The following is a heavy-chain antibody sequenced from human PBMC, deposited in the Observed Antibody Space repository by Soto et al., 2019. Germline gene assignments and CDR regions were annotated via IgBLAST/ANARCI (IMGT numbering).Heavy chain of an antibody. CDR3: VREMTTDSNY. CDR1: GYTFTSYY. D-gene: IGHD4-4*01. Sequence: QVQLVQSGAEVKKPGASVKVSCKASGYTFTSYYIHWVRQAPGQGLEWMGMINPSSGSTDYARRFQVRVTMTGDTSTNTVSLEMSSLRSDDTAVYYCVREMTTDSNYWGQGTLVTVSS. CDR2: INPSSGST. V-gene: IGHV1-46*03. J-gene: IGHJ4*02.